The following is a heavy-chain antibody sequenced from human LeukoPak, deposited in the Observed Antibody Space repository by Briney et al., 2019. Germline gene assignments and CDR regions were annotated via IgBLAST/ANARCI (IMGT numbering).Heavy chain of an antibody. J-gene: IGHJ6*03. CDR1: GYSFTSYW. CDR2: IYPDDSDT. D-gene: IGHD2-8*01. V-gene: IGHV5-51*01. CDR3: ARLAFCTNAVCFSNYYYSMDV. Sequence: GESLKISCKGSGYSFTSYWIGWVRQMPGKGLEWMGIIYPDDSDTKYSPSFQGQVTISADKSISTACPQWSSLKASDTAMYYCARLAFCTNAVCFSNYYYSMDVWGRGTTVTVSS.